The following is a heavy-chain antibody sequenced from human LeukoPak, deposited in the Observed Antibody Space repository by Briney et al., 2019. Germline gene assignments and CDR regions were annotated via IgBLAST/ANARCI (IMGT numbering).Heavy chain of an antibody. J-gene: IGHJ4*02. V-gene: IGHV3-23*01. D-gene: IGHD6-13*01. CDR1: GFTFSSYA. Sequence: GGSLRLSCAASGFTFSSYAMSWVRQAPGKGLEWVSAISGSGGSTYYADSVKGRFTISRDNSKNTPYLQMNSLRAEDTAVYYCAKNQLVTVYSDYWGQGTLVTVSS. CDR3: AKNQLVTVYSDY. CDR2: ISGSGGST.